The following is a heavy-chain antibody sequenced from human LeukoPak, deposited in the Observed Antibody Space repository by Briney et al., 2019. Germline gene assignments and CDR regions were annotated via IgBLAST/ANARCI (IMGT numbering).Heavy chain of an antibody. CDR1: GGSISSYY. CDR2: IYTSGST. V-gene: IGHV4-4*07. CDR3: ARRVVGDSRRSGYFDL. D-gene: IGHD4-17*01. J-gene: IGHJ2*01. Sequence: PSETLSLTCTVSGGSISSYYWSWIRQPTGKGLEWIGRIYTSGSTNYNPSLKSRVTISVDTSKNQFSLKLSSVTAADTAVYYCARRVVGDSRRSGYFDLWGRGTLVTVSS.